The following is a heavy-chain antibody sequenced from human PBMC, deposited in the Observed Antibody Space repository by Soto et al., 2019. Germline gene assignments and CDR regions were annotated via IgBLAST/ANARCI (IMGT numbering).Heavy chain of an antibody. V-gene: IGHV4-4*07. Sequence: SETLSLTCTVSCASISGFYWSWIRKSAGKGLEWIGRIYATGTTNYSPSLKSRVMMSVDTSKKQFSLKLRSVTAADTAVYYCVRDGTKTLRDWFDPWGQGISVTVSS. CDR1: CASISGFY. D-gene: IGHD1-1*01. J-gene: IGHJ5*02. CDR3: VRDGTKTLRDWFDP. CDR2: IYATGTT.